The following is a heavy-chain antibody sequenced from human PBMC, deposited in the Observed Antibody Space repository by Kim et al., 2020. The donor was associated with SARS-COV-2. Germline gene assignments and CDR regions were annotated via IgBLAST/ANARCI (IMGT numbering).Heavy chain of an antibody. J-gene: IGHJ6*02. Sequence: ASVKVSCKASGYTFTSYPMHWVRQAPGQRLEWMGWINAGNGNTKYSQKFQGRVTITRDTSASTAYMELSSLRSEDTAVYYCARLSGIETQYGRDVWGQGTTVTVSS. CDR2: INAGNGNT. CDR3: ARLSGIETQYGRDV. V-gene: IGHV1-3*01. D-gene: IGHD6-25*01. CDR1: GYTFTSYP.